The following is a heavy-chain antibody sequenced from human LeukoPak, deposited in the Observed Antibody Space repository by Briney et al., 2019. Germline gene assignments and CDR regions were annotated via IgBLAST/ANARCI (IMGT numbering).Heavy chain of an antibody. CDR3: AKAGGSCYSKSCYFDY. J-gene: IGHJ4*02. CDR1: GFTFSSYS. V-gene: IGHV3-21*04. D-gene: IGHD2-15*01. Sequence: GGSLRLSCAASGFTFSSYSMNWVRQAPGKGLEWVSSISSSSSYIYYADSVKGRFTISRDNAKNSLYLQMNSLRAEDTALYYCAKAGGSCYSKSCYFDYWGQGTLVTVSS. CDR2: ISSSSSYI.